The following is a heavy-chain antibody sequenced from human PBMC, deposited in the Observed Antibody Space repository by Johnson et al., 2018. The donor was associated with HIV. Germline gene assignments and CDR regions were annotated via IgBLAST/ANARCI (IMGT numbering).Heavy chain of an antibody. CDR1: GFTFSNYD. CDR2: IGTAGAT. V-gene: IGHV3-13*01. J-gene: IGHJ3*02. D-gene: IGHD6-19*01. CDR3: AKDVHSSGWYACDI. Sequence: VQLVESGGGLVQPGGSLTLSCAASGFTFSNYDMYWVRQATGKGLEWVSGIGTAGATYYADSVKGRFTISRDNSKNTLYLQMNSLRAEDTAVYYCAKDVHSSGWYACDIWGQGTMVTVSS.